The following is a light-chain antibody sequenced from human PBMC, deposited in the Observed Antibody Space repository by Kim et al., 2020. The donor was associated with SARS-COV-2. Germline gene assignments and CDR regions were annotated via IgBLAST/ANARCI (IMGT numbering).Light chain of an antibody. CDR3: NSRDSTGNHFV. CDR2: GKN. CDR1: SLRSYF. V-gene: IGLV3-19*01. Sequence: AWGQTDSITCQGASLRSYFASWNQQKPGQAPVLVIFGKNNRPSGIPDRFSGSYSGNTASLTITAAQAEDEADYYCNSRDSTGNHFVFGTGTKVTVL. J-gene: IGLJ1*01.